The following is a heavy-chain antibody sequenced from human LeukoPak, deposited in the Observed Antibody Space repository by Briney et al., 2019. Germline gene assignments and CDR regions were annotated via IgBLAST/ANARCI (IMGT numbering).Heavy chain of an antibody. V-gene: IGHV4-38-2*02. J-gene: IGHJ4*02. CDR3: ARGVGGSYYIR. CDR1: GDSITSDNC. Sequence: AETLSLTCIVSGDSITSDNCWGWIRQPPGKGLEWIGEINHSGSTNYNPSLKSRVTISVDTSKNQFSLKLSSVTAADTAVYYCARGVGGSYYIRWGQGTLVTVSS. CDR2: INHSGST. D-gene: IGHD1-26*01.